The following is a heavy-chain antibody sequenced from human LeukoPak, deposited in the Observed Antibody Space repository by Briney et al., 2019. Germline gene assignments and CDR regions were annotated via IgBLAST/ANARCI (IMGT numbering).Heavy chain of an antibody. V-gene: IGHV1-2*02. CDR2: INPNSGGT. CDR1: GYTFIGYY. CDR3: ARVQSHVLLWFGELLTPGGYYFDY. Sequence: GASVKVSCKASGYTFIGYYMHWVRQAPGQGLEWMGWINPNSGGTNYAQKFQGRVTMTRDTSTSTAYMELSRLRSDDTAVYYCARVQSHVLLWFGELLTPGGYYFDYWGQGTLVTVSS. J-gene: IGHJ4*02. D-gene: IGHD3-10*01.